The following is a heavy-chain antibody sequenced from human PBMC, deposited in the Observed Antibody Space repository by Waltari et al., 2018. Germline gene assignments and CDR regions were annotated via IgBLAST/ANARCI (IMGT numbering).Heavy chain of an antibody. D-gene: IGHD6-13*01. CDR2: IYYSGST. J-gene: IGHJ4*02. Sequence: QVQLQGSGPGQVQPTETLSLTCTVYGGSMRSYYWRWMRQPPGKGLEWIGYIYYSGSTNYNPSLKSRVTISVDTSKNQFSLKLSSVTAADTAVYYCASYLCNRQLVRMGPCGDFDYWGQGTLVTVSS. CDR1: GGSMRSYY. CDR3: ASYLCNRQLVRMGPCGDFDY. V-gene: IGHV4-59*01.